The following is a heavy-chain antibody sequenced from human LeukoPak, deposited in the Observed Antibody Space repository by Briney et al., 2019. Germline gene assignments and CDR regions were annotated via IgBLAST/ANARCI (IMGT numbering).Heavy chain of an antibody. CDR2: ISGSGGST. CDR1: GFTFSSYA. CDR3: AKEGDVYSSSEFDY. Sequence: RGSLRLSCAASGFTFSSYAMSWVRQAPGKGLEWVSVISGSGGSTYYADSVKGRFTISRDNSKNTLYLQMNSLRAEDTAVYYCAKEGDVYSSSEFDYWGQGTLVTVSS. V-gene: IGHV3-23*01. D-gene: IGHD6-13*01. J-gene: IGHJ4*02.